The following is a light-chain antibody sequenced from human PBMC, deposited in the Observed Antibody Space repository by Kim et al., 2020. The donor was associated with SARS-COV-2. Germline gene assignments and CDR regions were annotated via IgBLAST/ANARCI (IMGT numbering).Light chain of an antibody. Sequence: QSVLTQPPSASGTPGQTVTISCSGSTSNIGSNTVNWYRHLPGTAPKLLVYTSDQRPSGVPARFSGSKSGTSATLAISGLQSEDEADYYCAAWDDSLNGVVFGGGTQLTVL. J-gene: IGLJ2*01. V-gene: IGLV1-44*01. CDR3: AAWDDSLNGVV. CDR2: TSD. CDR1: TSNIGSNT.